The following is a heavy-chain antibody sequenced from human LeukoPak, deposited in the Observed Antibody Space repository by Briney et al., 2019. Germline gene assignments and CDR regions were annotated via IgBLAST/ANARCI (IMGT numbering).Heavy chain of an antibody. CDR3: ARDPHEYYDILTGFTYYYGMDV. V-gene: IGHV1-8*01. Sequence: GASVKVSCKASGYTFTSYDINWVRQATGQGLEWMGWISPNNGNTGYAQKFQGRVTMTRNTSTSTAYMELRSLRSEDTAVYYCARDPHEYYDILTGFTYYYGMDVWGQGTTVTVYS. J-gene: IGHJ6*02. CDR1: GYTFTSYD. D-gene: IGHD3-9*01. CDR2: ISPNNGNT.